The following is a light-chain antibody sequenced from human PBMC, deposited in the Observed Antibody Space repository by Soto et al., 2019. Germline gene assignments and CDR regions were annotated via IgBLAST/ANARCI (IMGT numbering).Light chain of an antibody. Sequence: DIQMTQSPSTLSASVGDRVTITCRASQSISSWLAWYQQKPGKAPKLLIYDASSLESGVPSRFSGSGSGTEFTLTISSLQTDDFATYYCQQYNSYSPWTFGQGTKVEI. J-gene: IGKJ1*01. CDR1: QSISSW. V-gene: IGKV1-5*01. CDR3: QQYNSYSPWT. CDR2: DAS.